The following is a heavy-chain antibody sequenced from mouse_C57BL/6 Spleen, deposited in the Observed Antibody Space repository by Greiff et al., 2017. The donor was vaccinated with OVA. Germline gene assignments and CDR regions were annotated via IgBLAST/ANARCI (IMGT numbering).Heavy chain of an antibody. CDR1: GFTFSDYY. CDR2: INYDGSST. D-gene: IGHD3-2*02. V-gene: IGHV5-16*01. J-gene: IGHJ2*01. CDR3: ARDQVGYFDY. Sequence: EVNVVESEGGLVQPGSSMKLSCTASGFTFSDYYMAWVRQVPEKGLEWVANINYDGSSTYYLDSLKSRFIISRDNAKNILYLQMSSLKSEDTATYYCARDQVGYFDYWGQGTTLTVSS.